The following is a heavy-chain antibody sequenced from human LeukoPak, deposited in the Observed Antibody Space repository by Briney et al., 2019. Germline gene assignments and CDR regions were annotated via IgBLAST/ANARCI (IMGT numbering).Heavy chain of an antibody. CDR3: ARASCSTRPLYCMDV. Sequence: SETLSLTCTLSRGSISSGGYYWSWIRHHPGKGLEWIGYISYIGSTHHNPSLKCRVTVSVDTSKNQFSLKLSSVTAADTAVYYCARASCSTRPLYCMDVWGKGTTVTVSS. CDR2: ISYIGST. CDR1: RGSISSGGYY. D-gene: IGHD2-2*01. J-gene: IGHJ6*03. V-gene: IGHV4-31*03.